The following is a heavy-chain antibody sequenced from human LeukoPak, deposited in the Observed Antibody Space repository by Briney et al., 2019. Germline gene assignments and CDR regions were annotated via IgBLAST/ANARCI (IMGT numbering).Heavy chain of an antibody. D-gene: IGHD6-13*01. CDR3: ARLQELGHRDPDS. Sequence: SETLSLTCAVYGGSFSGYYWSWIRQPPGKGLEWIGEINHSGSTNYNPSLKSRVTISVDTSKNQFSLKLSSVTAADTAMYYSARLQELGHRDPDSWGQGTLVTVSS. V-gene: IGHV4-34*01. J-gene: IGHJ4*02. CDR1: GGSFSGYY. CDR2: INHSGST.